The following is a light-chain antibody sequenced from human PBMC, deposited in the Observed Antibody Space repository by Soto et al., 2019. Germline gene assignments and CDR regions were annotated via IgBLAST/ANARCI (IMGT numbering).Light chain of an antibody. V-gene: IGKV3D-20*01. CDR3: QQYGSSPWT. CDR1: QSVISSY. J-gene: IGKJ2*01. CDR2: DAS. Sequence: PGERATLSCGASQSVISSYLAWYQQKPGLAPRLLIYDASTTATGIPDRFSGSGSGTDFTLTISRLEPEDFAVYYCQQYGSSPWTFGQGTKLEIK.